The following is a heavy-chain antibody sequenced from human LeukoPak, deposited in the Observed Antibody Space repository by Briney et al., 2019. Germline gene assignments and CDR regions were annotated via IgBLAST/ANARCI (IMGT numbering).Heavy chain of an antibody. V-gene: IGHV4-59*01. CDR3: AREDPQTTVREGLDV. CDR1: GGFISTFY. Sequence: SETLSLTCTVSGGFISTFYWSWLRQPPGKGLEWIGYIYYSGSTNYNPFLKRRVTISVDTSKTQFSLRLSSVTAADTAVYYCAREDPQTTVREGLDVWGQGTTVTVSS. CDR2: IYYSGST. J-gene: IGHJ6*02. D-gene: IGHD4-17*01.